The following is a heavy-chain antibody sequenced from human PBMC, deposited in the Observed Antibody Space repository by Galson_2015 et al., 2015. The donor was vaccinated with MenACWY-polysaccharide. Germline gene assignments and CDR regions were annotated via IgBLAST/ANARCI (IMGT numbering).Heavy chain of an antibody. CDR1: GGTFSSYA. V-gene: IGHV1-69*13. CDR2: IIPIFGTA. D-gene: IGHD6-6*01. J-gene: IGHJ4*02. Sequence: SVKVSCKASGGTFSSYAISWVRQAPGQGLEWMGGIIPIFGTANYAQKFQGRVTITADESTSTAYMELSSLRSEDTAVYYCARDCDSSCTSGDYWGQGTLVTVSS. CDR3: ARDCDSSCTSGDY.